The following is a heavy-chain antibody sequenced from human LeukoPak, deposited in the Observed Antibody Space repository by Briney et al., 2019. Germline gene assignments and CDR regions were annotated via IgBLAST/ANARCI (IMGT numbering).Heavy chain of an antibody. D-gene: IGHD5-12*01. CDR3: ARRVSGYYYYFDY. CDR1: CGSNSRYY. CDR2: IYTSRGT. Sequence: PSDTVPHPYSVWCGSNSRYYWLWIEQPAPKELEGIGRIYTSRGTNHNPSLKSRITMSVDTSKNQFSLKLSSVTAADTAVYYCARRVSGYYYYFDYWGQGTLVTVSA. J-gene: IGHJ4*02. V-gene: IGHV4-4*07.